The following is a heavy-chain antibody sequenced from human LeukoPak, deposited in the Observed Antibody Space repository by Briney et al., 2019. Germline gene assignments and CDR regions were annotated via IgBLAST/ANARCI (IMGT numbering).Heavy chain of an antibody. CDR1: GGSISSYY. CDR2: IYYSGST. D-gene: IGHD2-21*01. J-gene: IGHJ5*02. Sequence: SETLSLTCTVSGGSISSYYWSWIRQPPGKGLEWIGYIYYSGSTNYNPSLKSRVTISVDTSKNQFSLKLSSVTAADTAVYYCARGLCGGDCYWRWFDPWGQGTLVTVSS. V-gene: IGHV4-59*01. CDR3: ARGLCGGDCYWRWFDP.